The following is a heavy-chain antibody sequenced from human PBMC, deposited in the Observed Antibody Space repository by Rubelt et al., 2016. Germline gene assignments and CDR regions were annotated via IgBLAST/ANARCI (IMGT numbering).Heavy chain of an antibody. D-gene: IGHD3-10*01. J-gene: IGHJ5*02. CDR1: GFSLSTSGMC. V-gene: IGHV2-70*13. Sequence: QVTLRESGPALVKPTQTLTLTCTFSGFSLSTSGMCVSWIRQPPGKALEWLARIDWDDDKYYSTSLKTRLTISKDTAKNQVVLTMTNMDPVDTATYYCAHSKVNWFDPWGQGILVTVSS. CDR2: IDWDDDK. CDR3: AHSKVNWFDP.